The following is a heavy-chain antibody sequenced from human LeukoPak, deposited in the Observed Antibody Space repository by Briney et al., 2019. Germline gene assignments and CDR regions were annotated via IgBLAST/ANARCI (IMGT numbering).Heavy chain of an antibody. CDR1: GGSISSSSYY. CDR2: IYYSGST. J-gene: IGHJ4*02. D-gene: IGHD3-9*01. V-gene: IGHV4-39*07. CDR3: ARAPVLRYVDWPFDY. Sequence: SETLSLTCTVSGGSISSSSYYWGWIRQPPGKGLEWIGSIYYSGSTYYNPSLKSRVTISVDTSKNQFSLKLSSVTAADTAVYYCARAPVLRYVDWPFDYWGQGTLVTVSS.